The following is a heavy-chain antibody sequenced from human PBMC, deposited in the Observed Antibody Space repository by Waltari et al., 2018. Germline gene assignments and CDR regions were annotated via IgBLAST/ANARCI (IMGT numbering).Heavy chain of an antibody. Sequence: EVQLVESGGGLVQPGGSLRLSCAASGFTFSSYWMSWVRKAPGKGVEWVANKKQDGREKYYVDSVKVRFTISRDNAKNSLYLQMNSLRAEDTAVYYCARDRRIVVVRYYGMDVWGQGTTVTVSS. CDR3: ARDRRIVVVRYYGMDV. D-gene: IGHD3-22*01. CDR1: GFTFSSYW. V-gene: IGHV3-7*01. CDR2: KKQDGREK. J-gene: IGHJ6*02.